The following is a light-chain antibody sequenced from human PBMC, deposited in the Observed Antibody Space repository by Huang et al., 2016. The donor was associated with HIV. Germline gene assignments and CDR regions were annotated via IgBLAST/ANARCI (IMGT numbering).Light chain of an antibody. J-gene: IGKJ4*01. CDR2: AAS. CDR3: QQSYNTPLT. CDR1: QSINSY. Sequence: DIQMTQSPSSLSASVGDRVTITCRASQSINSYLKWYQQKPGKAPKVLIYAASSLQSGVPSRFSGSGSGTDFTLTINSLQPEDFAIYYCQQSYNTPLTFGGGTRLEIK. V-gene: IGKV1-39*01.